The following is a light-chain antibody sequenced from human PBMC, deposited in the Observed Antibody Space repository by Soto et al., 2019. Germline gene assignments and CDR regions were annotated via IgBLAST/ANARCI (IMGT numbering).Light chain of an antibody. CDR2: VGTGGIVG. V-gene: IGLV9-49*01. J-gene: IGLJ2*01. CDR3: GADHGSGNNFVRV. Sequence: QPVLTQPPSASASLGASVTLSCTRSSGYSNYKVDWYQQRPGKGPRFVMRVGTGGIVGSKGDGIPDHFSVLGSGLNRYLTIKNIQEEDESDYHCGADHGSGNNFVRVFGGGTKLTVL. CDR1: SGYSNYK.